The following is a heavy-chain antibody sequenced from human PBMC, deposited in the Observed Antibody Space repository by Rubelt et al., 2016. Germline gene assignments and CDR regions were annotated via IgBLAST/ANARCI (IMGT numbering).Heavy chain of an antibody. CDR1: GGSISSSSYY. CDR2: IYYSGST. Sequence: QLQLQESGPGLVKPSETLSLTCTVSGGSISSSSYYWGWIRQPPGKGLEWIGSIYYSGSTYYNLSLKIRVTISVDTSKNQFSLKLSSVTAADTAVYYCARSYDFWSGYLSWFDPWGQGTLVTVSS. J-gene: IGHJ5*02. V-gene: IGHV4-39*01. D-gene: IGHD3-3*01. CDR3: ARSYDFWSGYLSWFDP.